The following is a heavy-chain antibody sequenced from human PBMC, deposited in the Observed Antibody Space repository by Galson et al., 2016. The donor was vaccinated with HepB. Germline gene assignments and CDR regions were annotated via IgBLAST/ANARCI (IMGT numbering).Heavy chain of an antibody. CDR3: ATTYGSGVTNWFDP. Sequence: SVKVSCKASGYKLSSYAIHWVRQAPGQRLEWMGWINTAKGNTHYSQKFQGRVIITRDAFASTAYMELSSLGSEDTAVYYCATTYGSGVTNWFDPWGQGTLVTVSS. CDR1: GYKLSSYA. D-gene: IGHD3-10*01. CDR2: INTAKGNT. J-gene: IGHJ5*02. V-gene: IGHV1-3*04.